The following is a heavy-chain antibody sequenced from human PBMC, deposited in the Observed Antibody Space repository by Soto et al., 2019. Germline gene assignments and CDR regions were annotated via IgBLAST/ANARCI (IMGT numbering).Heavy chain of an antibody. J-gene: IGHJ4*02. D-gene: IGHD1-7*01. CDR3: ASRDPGTSVDY. CDR2: IYRTGST. CDR1: GGSFTSNNW. V-gene: IGHV4-4*02. Sequence: QVQLQESGPGLVKPSGTLSLTCAVSGGSFTSNNWWTWVRPPPGQGLEWIGEIYRTGSTNYNPSFKGRVTISLDTAENQFSLKVTSLTAADTAVYYCASRDPGTSVDYWGQGTLVTVSS.